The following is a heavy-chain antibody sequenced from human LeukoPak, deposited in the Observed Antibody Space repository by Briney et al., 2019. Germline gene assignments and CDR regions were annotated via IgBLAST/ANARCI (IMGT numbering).Heavy chain of an antibody. Sequence: GGSLRLSCAASGFIFSNFAMTWARQAPGKGLDWVSLISGSGDTTYYADPLKGRFTISRDNSENTLYLQMNSLRAEDTAVYYCVKESTSSGYYYAPDYWGQGTLVTVS. D-gene: IGHD3-22*01. V-gene: IGHV3-23*01. CDR3: VKESTSSGYYYAPDY. CDR1: GFIFSNFA. J-gene: IGHJ4*02. CDR2: ISGSGDTT.